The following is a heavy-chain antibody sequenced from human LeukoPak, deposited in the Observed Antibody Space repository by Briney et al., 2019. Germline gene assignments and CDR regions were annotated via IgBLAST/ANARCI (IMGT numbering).Heavy chain of an antibody. CDR2: INPNSGGT. CDR1: GYTFTGYY. Sequence: ASVKVSCKASGYTFTGYYMHWVRQAPGQGLEWMGWINPNSGGTNYAQKFQGRVTMTRGTSISTAYMELSRLRSDDTAVYYCARLRSIAVAGKVSSYYYGMDVWGQGTTVTVSS. CDR3: ARLRSIAVAGKVSSYYYGMDV. D-gene: IGHD6-19*01. V-gene: IGHV1-2*02. J-gene: IGHJ6*02.